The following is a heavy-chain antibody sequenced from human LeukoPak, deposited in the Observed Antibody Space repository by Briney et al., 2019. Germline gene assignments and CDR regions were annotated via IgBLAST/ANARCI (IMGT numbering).Heavy chain of an antibody. J-gene: IGHJ4*02. CDR3: AKDITRYGDNAVDY. CDR2: ISYDGSNK. D-gene: IGHD4-23*01. CDR1: GFTFSSYG. V-gene: IGHV3-30*18. Sequence: GGSLRLSCAASGFTFSSYGIHWVRQAPGKGLEWVAVISYDGSNKYYADSVKGRFTISRDNSKNTLYLQMNRLRAEDTAVYYCAKDITRYGDNAVDYWGQGTLVTVSS.